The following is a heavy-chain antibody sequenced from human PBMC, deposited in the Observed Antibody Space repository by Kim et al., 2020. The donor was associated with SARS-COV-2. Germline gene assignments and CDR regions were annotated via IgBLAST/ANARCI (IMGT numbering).Heavy chain of an antibody. V-gene: IGHV4-59*13. CDR1: GGSISSYY. Sequence: SETLSLTCTVSGGSISSYYWSWIRQPPGKGLEWIGYIYYSGSTNYNPSLKSRVTISVDTSKNQFSLKLSSVTAADTAVYYCARATYSSGWYGILDYWGQGTLGTVSS. CDR2: IYYSGST. CDR3: ARATYSSGWYGILDY. D-gene: IGHD6-19*01. J-gene: IGHJ4*02.